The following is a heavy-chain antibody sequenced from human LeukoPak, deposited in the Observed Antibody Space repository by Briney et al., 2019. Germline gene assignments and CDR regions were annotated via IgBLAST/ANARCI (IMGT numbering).Heavy chain of an antibody. V-gene: IGHV4-31*03. CDR2: IYYSGST. J-gene: IGHJ4*02. CDR3: ARGGYYDILTGYHPFDY. Sequence: SETLSLTCTVSGGSISSGGYYWSWIRQHPGKGLEWIGYIYYSGSTYYNPSLKSRVTISVDTSKNQFSLKLSSVTAADTAVYYCARGGYYDILTGYHPFDYWGQGTLVTVSS. D-gene: IGHD3-9*01. CDR1: GGSISSGGYY.